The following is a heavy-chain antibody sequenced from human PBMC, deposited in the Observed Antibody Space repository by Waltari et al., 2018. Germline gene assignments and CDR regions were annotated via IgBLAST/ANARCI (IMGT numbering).Heavy chain of an antibody. Sequence: QLQLQESGPGLVKPSETLSLTCTVSGGSISSSSYYWGWIRQPPGKGLEWIGSIYYSGSTYYNPSLKSRVTISVDTSKNQFSLKLSSVTAADTAVYYSAREVPAAGAFDIWGQGTMVTVSS. J-gene: IGHJ3*02. CDR1: GGSISSSSYY. V-gene: IGHV4-39*07. CDR3: AREVPAAGAFDI. D-gene: IGHD2-2*01. CDR2: IYYSGST.